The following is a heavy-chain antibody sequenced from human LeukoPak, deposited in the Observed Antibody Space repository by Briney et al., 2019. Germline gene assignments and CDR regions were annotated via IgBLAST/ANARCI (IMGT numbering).Heavy chain of an antibody. CDR3: ARGLGDASTLNY. Sequence: KFQGRVTITRDTSANTAYMQLSSLRSEDTAVYYCARGLGDASTLNYWGQGTLVTVSS. V-gene: IGHV1-3*01. J-gene: IGHJ4*02. D-gene: IGHD2-21*01.